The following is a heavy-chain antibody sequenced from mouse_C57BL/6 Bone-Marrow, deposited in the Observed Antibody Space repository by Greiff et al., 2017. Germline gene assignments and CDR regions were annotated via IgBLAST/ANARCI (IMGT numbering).Heavy chain of an antibody. CDR2: IYPGSGST. Sequence: VQLQQPGAELVKPGVSVKMSCKASGYTFTSYWITWVKQRPGQGLEWIGDIYPGSGSTNYNEKFKSKATLTVDTSSSTAYMQLSSLTSEDSAVYYCARERIYYYGSFAYWGQGTLVTVSA. V-gene: IGHV1-55*01. D-gene: IGHD1-1*01. J-gene: IGHJ3*01. CDR3: ARERIYYYGSFAY. CDR1: GYTFTSYW.